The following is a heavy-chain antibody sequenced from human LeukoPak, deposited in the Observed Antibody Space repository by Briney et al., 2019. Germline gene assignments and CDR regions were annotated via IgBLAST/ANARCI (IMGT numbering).Heavy chain of an antibody. Sequence: GASVKVSCKASGYTFTGYYMHWVRQAPGQGLEWMGWINPNSGGTNYAQKFQGRVTMTRDTSISTAYMELSRLRSDDTAVYYCARDDILTGYYPARIDYWGHGTLVTVSS. V-gene: IGHV1-2*02. D-gene: IGHD3-9*01. CDR3: ARDDILTGYYPARIDY. CDR2: INPNSGGT. J-gene: IGHJ4*01. CDR1: GYTFTGYY.